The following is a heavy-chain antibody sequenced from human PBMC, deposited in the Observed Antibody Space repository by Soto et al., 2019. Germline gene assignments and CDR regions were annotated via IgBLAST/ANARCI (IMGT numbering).Heavy chain of an antibody. CDR3: ARQSTVTTFIYYYYGMDV. D-gene: IGHD4-17*01. V-gene: IGHV4-39*01. CDR1: GGSISSSSYY. CDR2: IYYSGST. Sequence: QLQLQESGPGLLKPSETLSLTCTVSGGSISSSSYYWGWIRQPPGKGLEWIGSIYYSGSTYYNPSLKSRVTISVDTSKKQFSLKLSSVTSADTAVYYCARQSTVTTFIYYYYGMDVWGQGNTVTVSS. J-gene: IGHJ6*02.